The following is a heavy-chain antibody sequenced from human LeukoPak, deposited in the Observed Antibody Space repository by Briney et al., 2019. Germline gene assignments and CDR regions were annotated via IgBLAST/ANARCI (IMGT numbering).Heavy chain of an antibody. CDR3: AREGTINDFDY. Sequence: PSETLSLTCTVSGASISSYYWYWIRQPPGKGLEWIGYIYSSANTDSNPSLKSRVTISVDTSKSQFSPNLTSVTAADTAVYYCAREGTINDFDYWGQGILVTVSS. CDR1: GASISSYY. J-gene: IGHJ4*02. D-gene: IGHD1-1*01. CDR2: IYSSANT. V-gene: IGHV4-59*01.